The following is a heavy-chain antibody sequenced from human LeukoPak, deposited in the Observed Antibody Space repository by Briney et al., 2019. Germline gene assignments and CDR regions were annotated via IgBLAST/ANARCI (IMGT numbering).Heavy chain of an antibody. CDR1: CGSFSGYY. D-gene: IGHD6-6*01. V-gene: IGHV4-34*01. Sequence: SESLSLTRALYCGSFSGYYWSWIRQPPRKGLECIGYSNHSGSTNYNPSLKSRVTISVDAANNQYSLKLSSVTAAATAVYYCARGRSSSWVYYYYMDVWGNGTTVTF. CDR3: ARGRSSSWVYYYYMDV. CDR2: SNHSGST. J-gene: IGHJ6*03.